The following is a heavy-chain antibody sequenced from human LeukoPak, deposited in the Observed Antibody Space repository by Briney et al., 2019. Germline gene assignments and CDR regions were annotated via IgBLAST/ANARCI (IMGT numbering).Heavy chain of an antibody. V-gene: IGHV4-34*01. CDR3: ARLEAYGSGSYYFDY. Sequence: SETLSLTCAVYGGSFSGYYWSWIRQPPGKGLEWIGEINHSGSTNYNPSLKNRVTISVDTSKNQFSLKLSSVTAADTAVYYCARLEAYGSGSYYFDYWGQGTLVTVSS. J-gene: IGHJ4*02. CDR1: GGSFSGYY. CDR2: INHSGST. D-gene: IGHD3-10*01.